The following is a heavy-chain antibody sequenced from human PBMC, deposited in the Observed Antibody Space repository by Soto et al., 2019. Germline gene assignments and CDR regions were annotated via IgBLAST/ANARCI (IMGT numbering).Heavy chain of an antibody. CDR3: AREGWQWLVRSYYFDY. CDR1: GYTFTSYG. J-gene: IGHJ4*02. CDR2: ISAYNGNT. Sequence: GASVKVSCKASGYTFTSYGISWVRQAPGQGLEWMGWISAYNGNTNYAQKLQGRVTMTTDTSTSTACMELRSLRSDDTAVYYCAREGWQWLVRSYYFDYWGQGTLVTASS. D-gene: IGHD6-19*01. V-gene: IGHV1-18*01.